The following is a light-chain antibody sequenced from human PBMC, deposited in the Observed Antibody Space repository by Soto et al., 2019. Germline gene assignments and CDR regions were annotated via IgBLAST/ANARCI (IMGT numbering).Light chain of an antibody. V-gene: IGKV1-39*01. CDR2: AAS. Sequence: DIQMTQSPSALSASVGDRVTITCRSIRTISGDVNWYQQRPGEAPKLLIYAASSLQSGVPSRFRGRVSGTAFTLTISSLQPEDFASYCCQKAYGTPGPFGPGTK. CDR1: RTISGD. CDR3: QKAYGTPGP. J-gene: IGKJ1*01.